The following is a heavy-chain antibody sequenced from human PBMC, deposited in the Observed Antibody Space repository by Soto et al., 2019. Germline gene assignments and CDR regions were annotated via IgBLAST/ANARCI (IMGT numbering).Heavy chain of an antibody. Sequence: QVQLVQSGAEVKKPGASVKVSCKASEYTFTPYAMHWVRQAPGQRLEWMGWIDAGNNNAKYSQKFQGRVTITRDTFAGTAYMELSSLRSEDTAVYYCAGGYYDILTGYPWYFDLWGRGTLVTVSS. CDR2: IDAGNNNA. J-gene: IGHJ2*01. CDR1: EYTFTPYA. V-gene: IGHV1-3*01. CDR3: AGGYYDILTGYPWYFDL. D-gene: IGHD3-9*01.